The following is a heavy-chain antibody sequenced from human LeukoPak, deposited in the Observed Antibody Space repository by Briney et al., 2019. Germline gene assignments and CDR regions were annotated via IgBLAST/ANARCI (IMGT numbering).Heavy chain of an antibody. D-gene: IGHD1-26*01. CDR2: ISSSSSTI. CDR3: ARRLGATADY. J-gene: IGHJ4*02. V-gene: IGHV3-48*01. CDR1: GFTFSSYS. Sequence: PGGSLRLSCAASGFTFSSYSMNWVRQAPGKGLEWVSYISSSSSTIYYADSVKGRFTISRDNAKNSLYLQMNSLRAEDTAVYYCARRLGATADYWGQGTLVTVSS.